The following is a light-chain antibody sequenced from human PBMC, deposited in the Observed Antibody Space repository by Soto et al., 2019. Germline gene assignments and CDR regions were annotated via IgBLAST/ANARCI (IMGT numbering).Light chain of an antibody. CDR1: QTVRSSY. Sequence: IFLTQSPGSLSLSSGERATLSCRATQTVRSSYLAWYQQRPGQAPKLLIYGAFNRAIGIPDRFSGSESGRDYNLTISRLDPEDFGTYYCLQHNTYPLTFGGGTKVE. V-gene: IGKV3-20*01. CDR2: GAF. CDR3: LQHNTYPLT. J-gene: IGKJ4*01.